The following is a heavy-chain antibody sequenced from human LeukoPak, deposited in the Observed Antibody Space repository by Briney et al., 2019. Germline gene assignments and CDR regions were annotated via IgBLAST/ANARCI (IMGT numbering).Heavy chain of an antibody. CDR1: GGTFSSYA. CDR3: ARDQLALGYCSSTSCYMGY. V-gene: IGHV1-18*01. CDR2: ISAYNGNT. D-gene: IGHD2-2*02. J-gene: IGHJ4*02. Sequence: GASVKVSCKASGGTFSSYAISWVRQAPGQGLEWMGWISAYNGNTNYAQKLQGRVTMTTDTSTSTAYMELRSLRSDDTAVYYCARDQLALGYCSSTSCYMGYWGQGTLVTVSS.